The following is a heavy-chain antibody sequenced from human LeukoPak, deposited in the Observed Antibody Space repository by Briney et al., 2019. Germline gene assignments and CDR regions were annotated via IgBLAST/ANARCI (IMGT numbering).Heavy chain of an antibody. CDR3: LTHSTSSAPNY. V-gene: IGHV3-15*01. D-gene: IGHD6-6*01. J-gene: IGHJ4*02. CDR1: GFTFTNAW. CDR2: IKTKTEGGTA. Sequence: GGSLRLSCAASGFTFTNAWMSWVRQAPRKGLEWVGRIKTKTEGGTADYAAPVKGRFTISRDDSENTLYLLMNSLKTEDTALYYCLTHSTSSAPNYWGQGTLVTVSS.